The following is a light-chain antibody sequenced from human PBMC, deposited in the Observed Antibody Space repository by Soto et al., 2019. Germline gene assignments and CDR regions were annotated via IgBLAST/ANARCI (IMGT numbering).Light chain of an antibody. Sequence: EIVLTQSPGTLYLSPWEGATLSCRASQSVSNIYLAWYQQKPGQAPRLLMYGTSNRATGIHGRFLGSGSGTDCTLTISNLDPAEFAVYYCLQLGRSPRTFGQGTKVEIK. J-gene: IGKJ1*01. CDR3: LQLGRSPRT. V-gene: IGKV3-20*01. CDR1: QSVSNIY. CDR2: GTS.